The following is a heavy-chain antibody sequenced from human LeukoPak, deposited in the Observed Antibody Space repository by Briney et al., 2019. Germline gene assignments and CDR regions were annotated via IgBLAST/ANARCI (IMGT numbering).Heavy chain of an antibody. CDR1: GGSLSSGNYY. D-gene: IGHD6-6*01. Sequence: SETLSLTCTVSGGSLSSGNYYWSWLRQPAGKGLEWIGRVYAGGSTNSNPSLKSRVTISIDTSKNHFSLRLSSVTAADTAVYYCARGCGSSSSNWFDPWGQGTLVTVSS. V-gene: IGHV4-61*02. CDR3: ARGCGSSSSNWFDP. CDR2: VYAGGST. J-gene: IGHJ5*02.